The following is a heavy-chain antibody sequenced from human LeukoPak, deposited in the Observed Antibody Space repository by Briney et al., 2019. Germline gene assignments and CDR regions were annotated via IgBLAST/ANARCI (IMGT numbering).Heavy chain of an antibody. J-gene: IGHJ5*02. D-gene: IGHD3-3*01. Sequence: SETLSLTCTVSGGSISSYYWSWIRQPAGKGLEWIGRIYTSGSTSYNPSLKSRVTMSVDTSKNQFSLKLSSVTAADTAVYYCAREGVTIFGVVITNWFDPWGQGTLVTVSS. CDR3: AREGVTIFGVVITNWFDP. CDR2: IYTSGST. CDR1: GGSISSYY. V-gene: IGHV4-4*07.